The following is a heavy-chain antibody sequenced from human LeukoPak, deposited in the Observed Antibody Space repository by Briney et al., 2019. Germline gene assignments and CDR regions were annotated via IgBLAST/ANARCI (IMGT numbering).Heavy chain of an antibody. CDR1: GFTFDDYA. CDR3: AKAYRGVVVPAALDY. Sequence: TGGSLRLSCVASGFTFDDYAMHWVRQAPGKGLEWVSGISWNSGSIGYGDSVKGRFTISRDNAKNSLYLQMNSLRTEDTALYYCAKAYRGVVVPAALDYWGQGTLVSVSS. J-gene: IGHJ4*02. V-gene: IGHV3-9*01. CDR2: ISWNSGSI. D-gene: IGHD2-2*01.